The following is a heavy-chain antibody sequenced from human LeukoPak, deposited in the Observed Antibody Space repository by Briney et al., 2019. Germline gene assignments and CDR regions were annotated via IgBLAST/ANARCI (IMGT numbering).Heavy chain of an antibody. J-gene: IGHJ4*02. Sequence: SQTLPLTCTVSGGSISSGDYYWSWIRQPPGKGLEWIGYIYYSGSTHYNPSLKSRVTISVDTSKNQFSLKLSSVTAADTAVYYCATNGYSYGYHGYWGQGTLVTVSS. CDR1: GGSISSGDYY. D-gene: IGHD5-18*01. V-gene: IGHV4-30-4*01. CDR2: IYYSGST. CDR3: ATNGYSYGYHGY.